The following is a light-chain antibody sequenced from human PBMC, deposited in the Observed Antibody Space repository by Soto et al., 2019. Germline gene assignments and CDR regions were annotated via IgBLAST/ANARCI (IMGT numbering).Light chain of an antibody. Sequence: QSALTQSASVSGSPGQSITISCTGTGSDVGGYNFVSWYQQHPGKAPKLMIYDVNIRPSGVSNRFSGSKSGNTASLTISGLQAEDEADYYCCSYASSSTRVIFGGGTQLTVL. CDR3: CSYASSSTRVI. CDR2: DVN. J-gene: IGLJ2*01. CDR1: GSDVGGYNF. V-gene: IGLV2-14*03.